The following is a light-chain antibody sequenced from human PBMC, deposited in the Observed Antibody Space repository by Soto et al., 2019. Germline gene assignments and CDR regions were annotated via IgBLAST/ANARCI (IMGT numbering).Light chain of an antibody. CDR3: QSTDGNSMV. CDR1: SGSIASGY. V-gene: IGLV6-57*02. CDR2: EDD. J-gene: IGLJ2*01. Sequence: NFMLTQPHSVSESPGKTVTISCTGTSGSIASGYVQWYQQRPGSAPTTLIYEDDQRPAGVPDRFSGSIDTSSNSASLIISGLRTDVEADYYCQSTDGNSMVFGGGTKLTVL.